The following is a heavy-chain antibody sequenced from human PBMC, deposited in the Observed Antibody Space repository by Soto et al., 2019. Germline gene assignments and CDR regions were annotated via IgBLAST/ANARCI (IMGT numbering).Heavy chain of an antibody. D-gene: IGHD6-13*01. CDR1: GRRIGSGGYY. J-gene: IGHJ3*02. CDR3: ASAKAASPSAAFAI. V-gene: IGHV4-31*02. CDR2: IYYSGST. Sequence: GRRIGSGGYYRWWPSHHQRKGLGWIVYIYYSGSTYYNPSLKSRVTISVDTSKNQCSLKLSPVTAEETAVYYCASAKAASPSAAFAISGQGTMVTVSS.